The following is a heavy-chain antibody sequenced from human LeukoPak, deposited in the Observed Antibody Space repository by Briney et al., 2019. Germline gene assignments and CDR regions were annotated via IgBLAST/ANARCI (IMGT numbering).Heavy chain of an antibody. J-gene: IGHJ4*02. D-gene: IGHD3-22*01. V-gene: IGHV3-30-3*01. CDR2: ISYDGSNK. Sequence: GGSLRLSCAASGFIFGSYNMHWVRQAPGKGLEWVAVISYDGSNKYYADSVKGRFTISRDNSKNTLFLQMNSLRAEDTAVYFCARSLGGYYPDFDYWGQGTLVTVSS. CDR1: GFIFGSYN. CDR3: ARSLGGYYPDFDY.